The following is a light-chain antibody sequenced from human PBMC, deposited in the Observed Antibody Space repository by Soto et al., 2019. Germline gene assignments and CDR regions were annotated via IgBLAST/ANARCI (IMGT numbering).Light chain of an antibody. V-gene: IGLV1-40*01. Sequence: QSVLTQPPSVSGAPGQRVTISCTGSSSNIGAGYDVHWYQQLPGAAPTLLIFGIFNRPSGVSERFSGSRSGASASLAIAGPQAEDEADYYCQSYDNSLSGSEVFGTGTKVTV. J-gene: IGLJ1*01. CDR1: SSNIGAGYD. CDR3: QSYDNSLSGSEV. CDR2: GIF.